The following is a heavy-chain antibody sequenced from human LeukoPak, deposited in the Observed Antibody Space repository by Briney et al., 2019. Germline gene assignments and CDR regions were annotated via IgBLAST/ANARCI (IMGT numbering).Heavy chain of an antibody. V-gene: IGHV4-61*02. CDR3: SGGKALLAFDI. D-gene: IGHD2-21*01. CDR2: IYTSGST. Sequence: SQTLSLTCTVSGGSVSSGDYYWTWIRQPAGKGLEWIGRIYTSGSTSYSPSLKSRVTISLDTSKNQFSLRLSSVTAADTAVYYWSGGKALLAFDILGQGTKVTVFS. CDR1: GGSVSSGDYY. J-gene: IGHJ3*02.